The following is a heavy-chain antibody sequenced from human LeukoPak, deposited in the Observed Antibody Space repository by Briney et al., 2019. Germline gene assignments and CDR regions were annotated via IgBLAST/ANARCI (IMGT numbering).Heavy chain of an antibody. V-gene: IGHV4-59*01. CDR2: IYYSGST. CDR1: GGSISSYC. Sequence: SETLSLTCTVSGGSISSYCWSWIRQPPGKGLEWIRYIYYSGSTNYNPSLKSRVTISVDTSKNQFSLKLSSVTAADTAVYYCARIEVLCSSTSCPRWFDPWGQGTLVTVSS. J-gene: IGHJ5*02. D-gene: IGHD2-2*01. CDR3: ARIEVLCSSTSCPRWFDP.